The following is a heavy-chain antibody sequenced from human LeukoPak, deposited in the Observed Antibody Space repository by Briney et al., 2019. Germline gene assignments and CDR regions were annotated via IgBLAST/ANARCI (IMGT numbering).Heavy chain of an antibody. CDR3: ARGYSYGYDFHY. CDR2: TYYRSKWYN. D-gene: IGHD5-18*01. CDR1: GDSVSSNSAA. Sequence: SQTLSLACAISGDSVSSNSAAWNWIRQSPSRGLEWLGRTYYRSKWYNDYAVSVKNRVTLKPDTSKNQFSLQLNSVTPEDTAVYYCARGYSYGYDFHYWGQGTLVTVSS. J-gene: IGHJ4*02. V-gene: IGHV6-1*01.